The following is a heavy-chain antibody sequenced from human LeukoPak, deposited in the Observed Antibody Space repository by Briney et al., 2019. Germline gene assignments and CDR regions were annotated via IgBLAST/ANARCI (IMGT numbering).Heavy chain of an antibody. CDR2: INESGRT. Sequence: SETLSLTCAVYGGSFSGYYWSWIRQPPGKGLEWIGEINESGRTNYNPSRKSRVTISVDTSKNQFSLKLSSVTAADTAVYYCARDVACSGGSCYPFDSWGQGTLVTVSS. CDR3: ARDVACSGGSCYPFDS. V-gene: IGHV4-34*01. CDR1: GGSFSGYY. D-gene: IGHD2-15*01. J-gene: IGHJ4*02.